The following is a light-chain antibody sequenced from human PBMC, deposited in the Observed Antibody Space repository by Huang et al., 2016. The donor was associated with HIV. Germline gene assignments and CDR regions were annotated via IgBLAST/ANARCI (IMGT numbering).Light chain of an antibody. V-gene: IGKV1-27*01. CDR2: GSS. CDR1: QGIRKF. Sequence: DIQMTQSPSYLSASVGDRVTITCRASQGIRKFVAWYQLKPGKPPNLLIYGSSTLESGVPSRCSGGGSETEFTLTIRSLQTEDVATYYCQKYSNDPRAFGQGTRVDIK. J-gene: IGKJ1*01. CDR3: QKYSNDPRA.